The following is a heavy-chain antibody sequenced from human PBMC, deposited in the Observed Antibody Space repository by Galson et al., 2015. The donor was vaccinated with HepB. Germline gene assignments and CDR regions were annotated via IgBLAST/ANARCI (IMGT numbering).Heavy chain of an antibody. CDR1: GYTLTELS. CDR2: FDPEDGET. Sequence: SVKVSCKASGYTLTELSMHWVRQAPGKGLEWMGGFDPEDGETIYAQKFQGRVTMTEDTSTDTAYMELSSLRSEDTAVYYCALGDGYSSGWYLGDYWGQGTLVTVSS. D-gene: IGHD6-19*01. V-gene: IGHV1-24*01. CDR3: ALGDGYSSGWYLGDY. J-gene: IGHJ4*02.